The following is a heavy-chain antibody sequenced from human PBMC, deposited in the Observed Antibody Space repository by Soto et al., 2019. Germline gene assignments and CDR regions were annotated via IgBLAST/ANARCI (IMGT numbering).Heavy chain of an antibody. CDR2: IYSSEST. CDR1: GGSISNSY. D-gene: IGHD3-3*01. Sequence: SETLSLTCTVSGGSISNSYWSWIRQSPEKGLEWIGYIYSSESTNYNPSLNSRVIISVDTSKNQFSLKLSSVTAADTAVYYCATITIFGVVPNYFDYWGQGTLVTVSS. CDR3: ATITIFGVVPNYFDY. V-gene: IGHV4-4*08. J-gene: IGHJ4*02.